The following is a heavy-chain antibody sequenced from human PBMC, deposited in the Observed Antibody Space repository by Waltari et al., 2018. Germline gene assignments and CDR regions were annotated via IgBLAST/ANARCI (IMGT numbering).Heavy chain of an antibody. D-gene: IGHD3-3*01. CDR2: IYYSGST. Sequence: QLQLQESGPGLVKPSETLSLTCTVSGGSISSSSYYWGWIRQPPGKGLEWIGSIYYSGSTYYNPSLKSRVTISVDTSKNQFSLKLSSVTAADTAVYYCARHLGTVLRFLEWLSGMGFDPWGQGTLVTVSS. CDR3: ARHLGTVLRFLEWLSGMGFDP. V-gene: IGHV4-39*01. J-gene: IGHJ5*02. CDR1: GGSISSSSYY.